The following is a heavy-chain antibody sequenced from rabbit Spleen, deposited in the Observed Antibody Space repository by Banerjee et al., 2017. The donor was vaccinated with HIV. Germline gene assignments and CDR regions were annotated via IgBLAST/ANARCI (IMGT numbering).Heavy chain of an antibody. D-gene: IGHD4-2*01. V-gene: IGHV1S40*01. CDR2: IYAGSSGST. J-gene: IGHJ4*01. CDR1: GFSFSGNFY. Sequence: QSLEESGGDLVKPGASLTLTCTASGFSFSGNFYMFWVRQAPGKGLEWIASIYAGSSGSTYYASWAKGRFTISKTSSTTVTLQMTSLTAADTATYFCARKFYVGNSEYYFNLWGPGTLVTVS. CDR3: ARKFYVGNSEYYFNL.